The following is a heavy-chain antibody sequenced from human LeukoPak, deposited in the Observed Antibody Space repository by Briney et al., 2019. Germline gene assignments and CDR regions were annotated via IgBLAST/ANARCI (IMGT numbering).Heavy chain of an antibody. CDR3: APLGCGGSCYRFDY. CDR2: IGGSDGST. Sequence: GGSLRLSCAASGFTFSSYAMSWVRQAPGKGLEWVSAIGGSDGSTYYADSVKGRFTISRDNSKNTLYLQMNSLRAEDTAVYYCAPLGCGGSCYRFDYWGQGTLVTVSS. J-gene: IGHJ4*02. CDR1: GFTFSSYA. D-gene: IGHD2-15*01. V-gene: IGHV3-23*01.